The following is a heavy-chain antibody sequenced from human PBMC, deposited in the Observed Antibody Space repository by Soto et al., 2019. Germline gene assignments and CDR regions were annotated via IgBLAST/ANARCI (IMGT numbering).Heavy chain of an antibody. D-gene: IGHD2-2*01. CDR1: GFTFSTYE. J-gene: IGHJ6*02. CDR2: ISSSVSAI. CDR3: VRSGYQLLNGRDV. V-gene: IGHV3-48*03. Sequence: LRLSCAASGFTFSTYEMNWVRQAPGKGPEWVSYISSSVSAIYYAASVEGRFTISRDNAKNSLSLQMNSLRAEDTAVYYCVRSGYQLLNGRDVWGQGTTVTDS.